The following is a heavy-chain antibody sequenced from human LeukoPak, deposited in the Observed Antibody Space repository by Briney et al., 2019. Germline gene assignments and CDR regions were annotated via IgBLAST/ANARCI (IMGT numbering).Heavy chain of an antibody. CDR1: GGSFSGYY. Sequence: SETLSLTCAVYGGSFSGYYWSWIRQPPGKGLEWIGEINHSGSTNYNPSLKRRVTISVDTSKNQFSLKLSSVTAADTAVYYCARGGPGTYYDFWSGYYRNWFDPWGQGTLVTVSS. CDR2: INHSGST. V-gene: IGHV4-34*01. D-gene: IGHD3-3*01. J-gene: IGHJ5*02. CDR3: ARGGPGTYYDFWSGYYRNWFDP.